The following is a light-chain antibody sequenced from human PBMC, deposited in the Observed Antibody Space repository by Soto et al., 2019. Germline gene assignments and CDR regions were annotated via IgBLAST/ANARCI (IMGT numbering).Light chain of an antibody. J-gene: IGLJ2*01. CDR2: EGS. Sequence: QPVLTQPASVSGSPGQSITISCTGTSSDIGSYRFVSWYQHHPGKAPKVMIYEGSKRPSGVSNRFSGSKSGNTASLTISGLQAEDEAEYYCCSYAGSSTMLFGGGTKLTVL. CDR3: CSYAGSSTML. V-gene: IGLV2-23*01. CDR1: SSDIGSYRF.